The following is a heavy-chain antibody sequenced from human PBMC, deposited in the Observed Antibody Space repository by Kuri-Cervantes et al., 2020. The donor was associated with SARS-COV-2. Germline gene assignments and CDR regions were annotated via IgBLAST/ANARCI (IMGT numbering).Heavy chain of an antibody. D-gene: IGHD3-3*01. J-gene: IGHJ5*02. CDR3: AKDSGSGFWSGYRSLGKLSGKHWFDP. Sequence: SLKIPCEASGFTFSSSGMHWVRQAPGKGLEMVAVISYDGSNTYYADSVKGRFTISRDNSKNTLYLQMNSLRAEDTAVYYCAKDSGSGFWSGYRSLGKLSGKHWFDPWGQGTLVTVSS. CDR2: ISYDGSNT. CDR1: GFTFSSSG. V-gene: IGHV3-30*18.